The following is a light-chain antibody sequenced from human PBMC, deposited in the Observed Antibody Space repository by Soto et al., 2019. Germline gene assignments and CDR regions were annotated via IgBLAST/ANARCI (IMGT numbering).Light chain of an antibody. Sequence: DIQMTQSPSTLSASVGDTVTITCRASQTISGWLAWYQQRPGKAPNLLIFDASTLESGVPSRFSGSGSGTTFTLTISSLKPEDFAVYYCHQRNNWPYTFGQGTKLEI. J-gene: IGKJ2*01. CDR1: QTISGW. V-gene: IGKV1-5*01. CDR3: HQRNNWPYT. CDR2: DAS.